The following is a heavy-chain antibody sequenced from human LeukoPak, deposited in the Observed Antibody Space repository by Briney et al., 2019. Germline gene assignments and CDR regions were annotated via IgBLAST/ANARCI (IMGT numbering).Heavy chain of an antibody. D-gene: IGHD3-22*01. J-gene: IGHJ4*02. CDR3: AKEGYYYDSSGYPQPH. V-gene: IGHV3-23*01. Sequence: GGSLRLSCAASGFTFSSYAMSWVRQPPGKGLEWVSAISGSGGSTYYADSVKGRFTISRDNSKNTLYLQMNSLRAEDTAVYYCAKEGYYYDSSGYPQPHWGQGTLVTVSS. CDR2: ISGSGGST. CDR1: GFTFSSYA.